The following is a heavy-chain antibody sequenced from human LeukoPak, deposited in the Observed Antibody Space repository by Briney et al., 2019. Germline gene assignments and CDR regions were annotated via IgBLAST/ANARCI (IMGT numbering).Heavy chain of an antibody. CDR2: INPNTGGT. Sequence: ASVKVSCKASGYTFTGYYIHWVRQAPGQGLEWMGWINPNTGGTNYAQKFQGRVTMTRDTSISTAYMELSRLRSDDTAVYYCARSMAGNYYFDYWGQGTLVTVSS. V-gene: IGHV1-2*02. CDR1: GYTFTGYY. J-gene: IGHJ4*02. CDR3: ARSMAGNYYFDY. D-gene: IGHD5-24*01.